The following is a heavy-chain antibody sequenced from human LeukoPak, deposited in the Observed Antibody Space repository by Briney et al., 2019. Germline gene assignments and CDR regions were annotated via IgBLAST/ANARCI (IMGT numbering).Heavy chain of an antibody. V-gene: IGHV3-21*04. CDR1: GFTFSSYS. CDR3: AKGRGGSGGTGEAGFDY. D-gene: IGHD3-10*01. Sequence: PGGSLRLSCAASGFTFSSYSMNWVRQAPGRGLEWGSSISSSSNYIYYTDSVKGRFTISRDNAKNSLYLQMNSLRAKDTAVSYCAKGRGGSGGTGEAGFDYWGQGTLVTVSS. CDR2: ISSSSNYI. J-gene: IGHJ4*02.